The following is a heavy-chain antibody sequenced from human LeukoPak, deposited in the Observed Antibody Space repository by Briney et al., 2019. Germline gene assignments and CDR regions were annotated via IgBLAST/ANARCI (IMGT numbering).Heavy chain of an antibody. CDR1: GFTFSSYW. CDR2: IKQDGSEK. D-gene: IGHD6-19*01. J-gene: IGHJ4*02. Sequence: GGSLRLSCAASGFTFSSYWMSWVRQAPGKGLEWVANIKQDGSEKYYVDSVKGRFTISRDNAKNSLYLQMNSLRTEDTALYYCAKDFLESSGWYESVDYWGQGTLVTVSS. CDR3: AKDFLESSGWYESVDY. V-gene: IGHV3-7*04.